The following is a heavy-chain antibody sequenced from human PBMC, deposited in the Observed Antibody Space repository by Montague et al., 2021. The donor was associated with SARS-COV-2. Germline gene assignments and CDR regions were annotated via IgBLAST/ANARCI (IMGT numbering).Heavy chain of an antibody. D-gene: IGHD1-26*01. CDR2: VYYTGST. J-gene: IGHJ4*02. Sequence: SETLSLTCIVSGGSISSSTYYWGWIRQPPGKGLEWIGSVYYTGSTYYAPSLKSRATMSMDTSKNQFSLILTSVTAADTVVYYCVRLPRHSGSFSVDYRGQGNLVTVSS. V-gene: IGHV4-39*01. CDR1: GGSISSSTYY. CDR3: VRLPRHSGSFSVDY.